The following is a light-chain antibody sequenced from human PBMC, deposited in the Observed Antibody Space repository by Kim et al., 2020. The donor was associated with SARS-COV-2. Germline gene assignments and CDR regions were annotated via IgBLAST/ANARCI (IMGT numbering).Light chain of an antibody. CDR3: QSYDSSLSGYVV. CDR1: SSNIGAGYD. V-gene: IGLV1-40*01. Sequence: QSVLTQPPSVSGAPGQRVTISCTGSSSNIGAGYDVHWYQQLPGTAPKLLIYGNSNRHSGVPDRFSGSKSGTSASLAITGLQAEDEADYYCQSYDSSLSGYVVFGGGTQLTVL. CDR2: GNS. J-gene: IGLJ2*01.